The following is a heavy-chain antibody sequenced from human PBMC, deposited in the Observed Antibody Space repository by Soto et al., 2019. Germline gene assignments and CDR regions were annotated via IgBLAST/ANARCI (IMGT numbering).Heavy chain of an antibody. Sequence: QVQLVQSGAEVKKPGSSVKVSCKASGGTFSSYAISWVRQAPGQGLEWVGGIIPIFGPTNYAQKFQGRVTITADESTSTAYMELSSLRSEDTAFYYGARDYYSSGSFRGWFDPWGQGTLVTVSS. CDR3: ARDYYSSGSFRGWFDP. J-gene: IGHJ5*02. CDR2: IIPIFGPT. D-gene: IGHD3-10*01. V-gene: IGHV1-69*01. CDR1: GGTFSSYA.